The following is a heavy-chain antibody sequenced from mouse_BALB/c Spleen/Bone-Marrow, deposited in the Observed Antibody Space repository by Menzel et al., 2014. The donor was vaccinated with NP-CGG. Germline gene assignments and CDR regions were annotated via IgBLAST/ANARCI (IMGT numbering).Heavy chain of an antibody. V-gene: IGHV5-6-3*01. Sequence: EVQLVESGGGLVQPGGSLKLSSAASGITFSNYGMSWIRQTPDKRLELVATINGNGGSSYYPDSVKGRFTIPRENAKNTLYLQMSSLKSEETAMYYCARVAYYNVYFDYLGQGTTLTISS. CDR2: INGNGGSS. J-gene: IGHJ2*01. D-gene: IGHD2-12*01. CDR3: ARVAYYNVYFDY. CDR1: GITFSNYG.